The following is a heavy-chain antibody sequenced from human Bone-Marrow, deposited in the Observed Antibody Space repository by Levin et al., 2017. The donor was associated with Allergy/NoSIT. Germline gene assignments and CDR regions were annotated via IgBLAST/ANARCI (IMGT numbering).Heavy chain of an antibody. CDR2: IRHDGTER. J-gene: IGHJ4*02. CDR3: ARHDTVTDAFDY. D-gene: IGHD4-11*01. Sequence: GESLKISCAASGFTFSKYWMTWVRQPPGKGLEWVANIRHDGTERFYVGSVKGRFTISRDNAKNSLLLQMDSLRAEDTAVYFCARHDTVTDAFDYWGQGALVTVS. V-gene: IGHV3-7*04. CDR1: GFTFSKYW.